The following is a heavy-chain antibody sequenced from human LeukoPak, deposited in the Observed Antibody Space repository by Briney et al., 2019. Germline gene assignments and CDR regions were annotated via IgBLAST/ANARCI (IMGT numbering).Heavy chain of an antibody. J-gene: IGHJ4*02. Sequence: SGGSLRLSCAASGFTFSSYGMHWVRQAPGKGLEWVAVISYDGSNKYYADSVKGRFTISRDNSKNTLYLQTNSLRAEDTAVYYCAKASGYPPDYWGQGTLVTVSS. D-gene: IGHD3-22*01. CDR3: AKASGYPPDY. V-gene: IGHV3-30*18. CDR1: GFTFSSYG. CDR2: ISYDGSNK.